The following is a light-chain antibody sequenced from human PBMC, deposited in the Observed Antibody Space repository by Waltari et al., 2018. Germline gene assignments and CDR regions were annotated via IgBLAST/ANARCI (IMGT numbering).Light chain of an antibody. CDR1: SGHYSYA. J-gene: IGLJ2*01. CDR3: QTWGTAVRVI. V-gene: IGLV4-69*01. Sequence: QLVLTQSPSASASLGASVNLTCTLSSGHYSYAIAWHQQQPEKGPRFLMFVDIDGSRTKGDGIPGRFSGSRSGAQRYLSISSLQAEDEADYFCQTWGTAVRVIFCGGTKLTFL. CDR2: VDIDGSR.